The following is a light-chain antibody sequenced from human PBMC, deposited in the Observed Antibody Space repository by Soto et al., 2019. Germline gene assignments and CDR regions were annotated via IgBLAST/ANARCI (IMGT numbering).Light chain of an antibody. CDR2: NNN. V-gene: IGLV1-47*02. J-gene: IGLJ3*02. CDR3: AAWDDSLSGPV. CDR1: SSNIGRNH. Sequence: QLVLTQPPSVSGTPGQRVTISCSGSSSNIGRNHVYWYQQLPGTAPQVVIYNNNQRPSGVPDRFSGSKSGTSASLAISGLRSEDEADYHCAAWDDSLSGPVFGGGTQLTVL.